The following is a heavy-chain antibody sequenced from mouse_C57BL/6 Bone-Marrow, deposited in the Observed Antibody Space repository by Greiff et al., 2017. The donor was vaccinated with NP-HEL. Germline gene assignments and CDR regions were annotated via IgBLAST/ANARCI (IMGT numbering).Heavy chain of an antibody. CDR3: AGAPHYYGSSDY. V-gene: IGHV1-82*01. CDR2: IYPGDGDT. D-gene: IGHD1-1*01. J-gene: IGHJ2*01. CDR1: GYAFSSSW. Sequence: QVQLKQSGPELVKPGASVKISCKASGYAFSSSWMNWVKQRPGKGLEWIGRIYPGDGDTNYNGKFKGKATLTADKSSSTAYMQLSSLTSEDSAVYFCAGAPHYYGSSDYWGQGTTLTVSS.